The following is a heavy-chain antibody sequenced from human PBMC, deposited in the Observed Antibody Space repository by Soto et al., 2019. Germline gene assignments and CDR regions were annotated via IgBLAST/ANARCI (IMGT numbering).Heavy chain of an antibody. CDR1: GGSIRGYY. J-gene: IGHJ4*02. V-gene: IGHV4-59*01. D-gene: IGHD7-27*01. Sequence: SETLSLTCTVSGGSIRGYYWTWIRQSPGRGLEWLGFISDSGKTDSDDSLKGRLAISLDTSRSQFSLSLTSVTAADTALFYCARNSGLKTGGLDYWGPGILVTVS. CDR3: ARNSGLKTGGLDY. CDR2: ISDSGKT.